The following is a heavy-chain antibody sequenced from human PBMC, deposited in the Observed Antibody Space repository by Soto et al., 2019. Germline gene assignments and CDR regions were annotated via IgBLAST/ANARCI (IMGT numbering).Heavy chain of an antibody. J-gene: IGHJ5*02. D-gene: IGHD3-10*01. CDR1: GFTFSSYA. V-gene: IGHV3-9*01. CDR2: ISWNSGTI. CDR3: ARDVWSRASGPPDS. Sequence: QPGGSLSLSCAASGFTFSSYAMSWVRQAPGKGLEWVTGISWNSGTIGYADSVKGRFTISRDNAKNSLYLQMNSLRAEDTALYYCARDVWSRASGPPDSWGQGTQVTVSS.